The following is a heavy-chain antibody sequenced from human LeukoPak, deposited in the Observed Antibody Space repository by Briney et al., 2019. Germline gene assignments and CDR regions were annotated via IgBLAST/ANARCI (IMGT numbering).Heavy chain of an antibody. CDR1: GFTFTSYD. V-gene: IGHV1-8*01. CDR2: MNPNSGNT. J-gene: IGHJ6*02. Sequence: ASVKVSCKASGFTFTSYDVNWVRQATGQGLEWMGWMNPNSGNTRYAQKVQGRITMTRDTSISTAYMELSSLRSEDTAVYYCARGPSLVRGVIMPGSVGGMDVWGQGTTVTVSS. D-gene: IGHD3-10*01. CDR3: ARGPSLVRGVIMPGSVGGMDV.